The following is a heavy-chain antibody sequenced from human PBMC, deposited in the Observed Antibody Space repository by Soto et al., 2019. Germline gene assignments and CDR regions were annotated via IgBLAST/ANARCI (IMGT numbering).Heavy chain of an antibody. CDR2: ISGSGGST. CDR1: GFTFSSYA. D-gene: IGHD2-15*01. J-gene: IGHJ4*02. Sequence: EVQLLESGGGLVQPGGSLRLSCAASGFTFSSYAMSWVRQAPGKGLEWVSAISGSGGSTYYADSVKGRFTISRDNSKTTLYLQMNSLRAEDTAVYYCAKGPVVVVVAAYDYWGQGTLVTVSS. CDR3: AKGPVVVVVAAYDY. V-gene: IGHV3-23*01.